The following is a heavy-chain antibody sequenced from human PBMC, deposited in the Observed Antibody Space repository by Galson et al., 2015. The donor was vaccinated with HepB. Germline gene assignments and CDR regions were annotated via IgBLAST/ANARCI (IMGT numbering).Heavy chain of an antibody. CDR2: IHYSGST. CDR3: ARGTSVTYWQTDY. J-gene: IGHJ4*02. Sequence: SETLSLTCTVSGGSISHYYWSWIRQPPGRGLEWIAYIHYSGSTNYNPSLKTRVTISVDTSKNQFSLNLNSVTAADTAVYYCARGTSVTYWQTDYWGQGTLVTVSS. CDR1: GGSISHYY. V-gene: IGHV4-59*01. D-gene: IGHD1-26*01.